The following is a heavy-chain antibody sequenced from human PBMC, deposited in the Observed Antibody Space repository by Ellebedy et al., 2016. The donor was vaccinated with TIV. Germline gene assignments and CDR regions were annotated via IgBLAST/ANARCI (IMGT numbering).Heavy chain of an antibody. CDR3: AHRTEKLEVDY. CDR2: IYWDDDK. V-gene: IGHV2-5*02. CDR1: GFYLDTHGVG. J-gene: IGHJ4*02. D-gene: IGHD1-14*01. Sequence: SGPTLVXPTQTLTLTCSFSGFYLDTHGVGVSWIRQPPGKALEWLALIYWDDDKRYSASLKGRLTITKDTSKNQVVLTLANTDPVDTGTYYCAHRTEKLEVDYWGQGVLVTVSS.